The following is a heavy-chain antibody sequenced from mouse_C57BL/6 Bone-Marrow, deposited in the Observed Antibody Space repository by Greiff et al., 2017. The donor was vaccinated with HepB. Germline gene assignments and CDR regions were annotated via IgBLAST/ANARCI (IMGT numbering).Heavy chain of an antibody. D-gene: IGHD1-1*01. J-gene: IGHJ1*03. CDR2: ISYDGSN. CDR3: ARGLGGFGSSYEYFDV. Sequence: ESGPGLVKPSQSLSLTCSVTGYSITSGYYWNWIRQFPGNKLEWMGYISYDGSNNYNPSLKNRISITRDTSKNQFFLKLNSVTTEDTATYYCARGLGGFGSSYEYFDVWGIGTTVTVSS. CDR1: GYSITSGYY. V-gene: IGHV3-6*01.